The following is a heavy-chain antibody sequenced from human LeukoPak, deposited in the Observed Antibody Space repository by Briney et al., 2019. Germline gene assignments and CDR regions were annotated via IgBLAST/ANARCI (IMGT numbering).Heavy chain of an antibody. CDR3: ATSYFKSGSPWFYNYDFWSGYYNGYYYYMDV. V-gene: IGHV1-8*01. J-gene: IGHJ6*03. CDR2: MNPNSGNT. CDR1: GYTFTSYD. Sequence: ASVKLSCKASGYTFTSYDINWVRQATGQGLEWMGWMNPNSGNTDYAEKVQGRVTMTRNTSISTAYMELSSLRSEDTAVYYCATSYFKSGSPWFYNYDFWSGYYNGYYYYMDVWGKGTTVTVSS. D-gene: IGHD3-3*01.